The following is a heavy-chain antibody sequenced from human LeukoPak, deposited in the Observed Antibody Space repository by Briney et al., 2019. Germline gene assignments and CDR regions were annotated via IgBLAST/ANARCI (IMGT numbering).Heavy chain of an antibody. CDR3: AKDGVQRATLHYFDY. J-gene: IGHJ4*02. V-gene: IGHV3-21*01. Sequence: GGSLRLSCAASGFTFSSYSMNWVRQAPGKGLEWVSSISSSSSYIYYADSVKGRFTISRDNSKNTLYLEMNSLTIEDTAVYYCAKDGVQRATLHYFDYWGQGTLVTVSS. CDR1: GFTFSSYS. CDR2: ISSSSSYI. D-gene: IGHD5-18*01.